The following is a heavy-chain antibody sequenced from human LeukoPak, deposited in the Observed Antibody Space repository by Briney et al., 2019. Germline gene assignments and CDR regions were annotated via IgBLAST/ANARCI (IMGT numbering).Heavy chain of an antibody. CDR3: RAVADLNDY. V-gene: IGHV3-73*01. CDR2: IRSKADSYTT. J-gene: IGHJ4*02. CDR1: GFTFSGSA. D-gene: IGHD6-13*01. Sequence: GGSLKLSCAASGFTFSGSAMHWVRQAPGKGLEWLGRIRSKADSYTTAYAASVKGRFIVSRDDSKNTAYLQMNSLKPEDTAVYYCRAVADLNDYWGQGTLVTVSS.